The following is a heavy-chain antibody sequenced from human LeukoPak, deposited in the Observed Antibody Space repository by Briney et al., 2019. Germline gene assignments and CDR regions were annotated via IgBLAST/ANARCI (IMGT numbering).Heavy chain of an antibody. CDR2: FDPEDGET. Sequence: GASVKVSCKVSGYTLTELSMHWVRQAPGKGLEWMGGFDPEDGETIYAQKFQGRVTMTEDTSTDTAYMELSSLRSEDTAVYYCATVGAVAGQYYFDYWGQGTLVTVSS. D-gene: IGHD6-19*01. CDR3: ATVGAVAGQYYFDY. J-gene: IGHJ4*02. CDR1: GYTLTELS. V-gene: IGHV1-24*01.